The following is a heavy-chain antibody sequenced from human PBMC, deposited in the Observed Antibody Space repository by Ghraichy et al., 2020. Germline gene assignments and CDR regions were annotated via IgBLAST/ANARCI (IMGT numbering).Heavy chain of an antibody. CDR3: ARGGSGGDNSPFWKAGFYYYMDV. CDR1: VGPFNNYA. CDR2: IIPIFGTP. V-gene: IGHV1-69*13. J-gene: IGHJ6*03. Sequence: SVKVSCKASVGPFNNYAISWVRQAPGQGLEWMGGIIPIFGTPHYTERFQGRVKITADESTSTAYMELSSLRSEDTAMYFCARGGSGGDNSPFWKAGFYYYMDVWGKGTTVTVSS. D-gene: IGHD4-23*01.